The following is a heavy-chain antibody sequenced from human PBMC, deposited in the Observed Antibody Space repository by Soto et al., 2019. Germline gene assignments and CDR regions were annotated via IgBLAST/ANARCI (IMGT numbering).Heavy chain of an antibody. CDR1: GFTFSSYG. D-gene: IGHD3-10*01. V-gene: IGHV3-30*18. CDR2: ISYDGSNK. CDR3: ANLLWFGELSPGFDY. J-gene: IGHJ4*02. Sequence: GGSLRLSCAASGFTFSSYGMHWVRQAPGKGLEWVAVISYDGSNKYYADYVKGRFTISRDNSKNTLYLQMNSLRAEDMAVYYCANLLWFGELSPGFDYWGQGTLVTVSS.